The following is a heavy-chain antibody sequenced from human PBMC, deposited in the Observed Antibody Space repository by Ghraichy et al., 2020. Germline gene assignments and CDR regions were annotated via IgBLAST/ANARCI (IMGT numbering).Heavy chain of an antibody. CDR3: ARGGYSGYDGRYYYYMDV. V-gene: IGHV1-69*13. J-gene: IGHJ6*03. CDR1: GGTCSSYA. Sequence: SVKVSCKASGGTCSSYASSWVRQGPGQGLEWMGGIIPIFGTANYAQKFQGRVTSTADESTSTAYMELGRLRSEDTAVYYCARGGYSGYDGRYYYYMDVWGKGTTVNVS. CDR2: IIPIFGTA. D-gene: IGHD5-12*01.